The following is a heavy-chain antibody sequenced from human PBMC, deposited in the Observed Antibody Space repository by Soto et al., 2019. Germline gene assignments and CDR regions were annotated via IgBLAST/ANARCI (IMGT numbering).Heavy chain of an antibody. V-gene: IGHV3-11*01. D-gene: IGHD3-16*01. CDR2: ISTSGSTI. CDR3: ARDLIDGWFDP. CDR1: GFTFSDYY. J-gene: IGHJ5*02. Sequence: PGGSLRLSCAASGFTFSDYYMTWIRQAPGKGLEWVSYISTSGSTIYYSDSVKGRFTISRDNAKNSLYLQMNSLRAEDTAVYYCARDLIDGWFDPWGQGTLVTVSS.